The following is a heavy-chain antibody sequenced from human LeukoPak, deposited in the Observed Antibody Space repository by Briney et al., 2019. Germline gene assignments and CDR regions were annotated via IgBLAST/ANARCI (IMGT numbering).Heavy chain of an antibody. V-gene: IGHV1-24*01. CDR3: ATGMSAGTTWRTGY. Sequence: ASVKVSCKASGYTLTELSMHWVRQAPGKGLEWMGGFDPEDGETIYAQKFQGRVTMTEDTSTDTAYMELSSLRSEDTAVYYCATGMSAGTTWRTGYWGQGTLVTVSS. D-gene: IGHD1-7*01. J-gene: IGHJ4*02. CDR1: GYTLTELS. CDR2: FDPEDGET.